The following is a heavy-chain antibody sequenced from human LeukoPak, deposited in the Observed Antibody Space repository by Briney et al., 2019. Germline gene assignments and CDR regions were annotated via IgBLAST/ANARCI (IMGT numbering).Heavy chain of an antibody. Sequence: PGGSLRLSCAASGFTFSSYGMHWVRQGPGKGLEWVAVISYDGSNKYYGDSVKGRFTISRDNSKNTLYLQMNSLRAEDTAVYYCAKDYYGSGSLFDYWGQGTLVTVSS. CDR1: GFTFSSYG. J-gene: IGHJ4*02. CDR2: ISYDGSNK. D-gene: IGHD3-10*01. V-gene: IGHV3-30*18. CDR3: AKDYYGSGSLFDY.